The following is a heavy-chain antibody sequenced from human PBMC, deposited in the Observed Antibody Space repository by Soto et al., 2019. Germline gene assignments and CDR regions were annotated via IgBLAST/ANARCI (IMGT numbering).Heavy chain of an antibody. CDR3: ASSCSGGSCYLAY. D-gene: IGHD2-15*01. V-gene: IGHV4-34*01. CDR2: INHSGST. CDR1: GGSFSGYY. J-gene: IGHJ4*02. Sequence: PSETLSLTCAVYGGSFSGYYWSWIRQPPGKGLEWIGEINHSGSTNYNPSLKSRVTISVDTSKNQFSLKLSSVTAADTAVYYCASSCSGGSCYLAYWGQGTLVTVPQ.